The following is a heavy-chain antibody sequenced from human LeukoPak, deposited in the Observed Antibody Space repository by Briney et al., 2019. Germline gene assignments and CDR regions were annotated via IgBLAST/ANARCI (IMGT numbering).Heavy chain of an antibody. CDR1: GFSVSSNY. Sequence: GGSLRLSCAASGFSVSSNYMSWVRQAPGKGLEWVSVIYNGGSTYYADSVKGRFTISRDNSKNTLYLQMNSLRAEDTAVYYCARIKAAAGFHPPNWFDPWGQGTLVTVSS. CDR3: ARIKAAAGFHPPNWFDP. CDR2: IYNGGST. J-gene: IGHJ5*02. D-gene: IGHD6-13*01. V-gene: IGHV3-53*01.